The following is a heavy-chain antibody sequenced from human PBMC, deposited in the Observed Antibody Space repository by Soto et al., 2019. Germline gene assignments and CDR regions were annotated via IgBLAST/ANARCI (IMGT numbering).Heavy chain of an antibody. D-gene: IGHD3-3*01. CDR1: GFTFSSYG. CDR2: ISYDGSNK. J-gene: IGHJ4*02. V-gene: IGHV3-30*18. CDR3: AKIPTYDFWSGLLG. Sequence: SLRLSCAASGFTFSSYGMHWVRQAPGKGLEGVAVISYDGSNKYYADSVKGRFTISRDNSKNTLYLQMNSLRAEDTAVYYCAKIPTYDFWSGLLGWGQGTLVTVSS.